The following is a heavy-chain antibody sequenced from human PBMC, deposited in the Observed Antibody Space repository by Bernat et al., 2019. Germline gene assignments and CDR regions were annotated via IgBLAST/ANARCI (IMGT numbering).Heavy chain of an antibody. CDR2: ISAYNGNT. CDR3: ARVVQQLPSSYYGMEG. Sequence: KASGYTFTSYGIIWVLQAPLQGLDWMVWISAYNGNTNYAQKLQGRVTMTTDTSTSTAYMELRSLRSDDTAVYYCARVVQQLPSSYYGMEGWRKGTTV. V-gene: IGHV1-18*01. CDR1: GYTFTSYG. J-gene: IGHJ6*04. D-gene: IGHD6-13*01.